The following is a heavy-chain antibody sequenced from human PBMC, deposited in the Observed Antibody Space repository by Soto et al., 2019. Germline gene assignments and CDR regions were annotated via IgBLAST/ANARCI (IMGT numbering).Heavy chain of an antibody. D-gene: IGHD1-7*01. CDR1: GFTFSSYW. V-gene: IGHV3-74*01. J-gene: IGHJ4*02. CDR3: AKDMNSVPEY. CDR2: IKTDGSIT. Sequence: GGSLRLSCAASGFTFSSYWMYWVRQAPGKGLVWVSRIKTDGSITSYAASVKGRFTVSRDNARDMLYLQMNSLRAEDTAVYYCAKDMNSVPEYWGQGTLVTVSS.